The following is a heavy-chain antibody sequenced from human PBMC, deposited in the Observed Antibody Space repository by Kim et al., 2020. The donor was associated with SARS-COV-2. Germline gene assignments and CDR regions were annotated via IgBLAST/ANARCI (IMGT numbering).Heavy chain of an antibody. D-gene: IGHD6-19*01. J-gene: IGHJ4*02. CDR2: IIPIFGTA. V-gene: IGHV1-69*13. Sequence: SVKVSCKASGGTFSSYAISWVRQAPGQGLEWMGGIIPIFGTANYAQKFQGRVTITADESTSTAYMELSSLRSEDTAVYYCARDWLDSSGWRNYWGQGTLVTVSS. CDR1: GGTFSSYA. CDR3: ARDWLDSSGWRNY.